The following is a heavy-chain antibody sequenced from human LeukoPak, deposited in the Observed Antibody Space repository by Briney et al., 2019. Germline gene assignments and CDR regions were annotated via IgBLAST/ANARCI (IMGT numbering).Heavy chain of an antibody. CDR1: GFTFTDFA. Sequence: GGSLRLSCAASGFTFTDFAMNWFRQAPGKGLEWVSGIGGGGTNTDYADSVKGRFTISRDNSKNTLTLQMSSLRADDTAVYFCAKDARGYHRPIDHWGQGILVTVSS. J-gene: IGHJ4*02. CDR2: IGGGGTNT. D-gene: IGHD3-22*01. CDR3: AKDARGYHRPIDH. V-gene: IGHV3-23*01.